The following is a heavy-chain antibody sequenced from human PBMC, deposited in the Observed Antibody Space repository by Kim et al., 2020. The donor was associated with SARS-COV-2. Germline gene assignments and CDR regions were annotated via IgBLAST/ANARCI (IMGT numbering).Heavy chain of an antibody. J-gene: IGHJ6*02. CDR3: ARGEEGWELLKNYYYGMDV. CDR1: GYTFTSYG. Sequence: ASVKVSCKASGYTFTSYGISWVRQAPGQGLEWMGWISAYNGNTNYAQKLQGRVTMTTDTSTSTAYMELRSLRSDDTAVYYCARGEEGWELLKNYYYGMDVWGQGTTVTVSS. CDR2: ISAYNGNT. V-gene: IGHV1-18*01. D-gene: IGHD1-26*01.